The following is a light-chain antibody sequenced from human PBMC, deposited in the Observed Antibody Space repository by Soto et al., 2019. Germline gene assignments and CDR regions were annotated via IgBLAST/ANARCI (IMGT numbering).Light chain of an antibody. V-gene: IGLV2-14*01. Sequence: QSVLTQPASVSGSPGQSITISCTGTSSDVGGYNYVSWYRQHPGKAPKLMIFEVSNRPSGVSNRFSGSKSANTASLTISVLQAEDEADYYCSSYTSSSPVVFGGGTKLTVL. CDR1: SSDVGGYNY. CDR3: SSYTSSSPVV. CDR2: EVS. J-gene: IGLJ2*01.